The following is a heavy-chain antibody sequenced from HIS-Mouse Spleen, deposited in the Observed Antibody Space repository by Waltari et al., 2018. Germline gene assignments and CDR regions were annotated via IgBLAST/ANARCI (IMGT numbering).Heavy chain of an antibody. D-gene: IGHD7-27*01. V-gene: IGHV4-34*01. Sequence: QVQLQQWGAGLLKPSETLSLTCAVYGGSFSGYYWSWIRQPPGKGREWLGEINHSGSTNYNPSLKSRVTISVDTSKNQFSLKLSSVTAADTAVYYCARGQLGIYHAFDIWGQGTMVTVSS. J-gene: IGHJ3*02. CDR3: ARGQLGIYHAFDI. CDR2: INHSGST. CDR1: GGSFSGYY.